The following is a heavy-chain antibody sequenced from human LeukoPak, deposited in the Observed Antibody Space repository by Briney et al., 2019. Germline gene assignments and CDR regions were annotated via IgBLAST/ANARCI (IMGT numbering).Heavy chain of an antibody. D-gene: IGHD4-23*01. CDR1: GYTLTELS. CDR2: FDPEDGET. CDR3: ARDTEVLSQGTYYFDY. J-gene: IGHJ4*02. Sequence: ASVKVSCKVSGYTLTELSMHWVRQAPGKGLEWMGGFDPEDGETIYAQKFQGRVTMTEDTSTDTAYMELSSLRSEDTAMYYCARDTEVLSQGTYYFDYWGREPWSPSPQ. V-gene: IGHV1-24*01.